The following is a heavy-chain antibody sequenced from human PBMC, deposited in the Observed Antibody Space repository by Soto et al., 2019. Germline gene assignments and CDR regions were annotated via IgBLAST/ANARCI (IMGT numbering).Heavy chain of an antibody. CDR1: GYTFSSYG. D-gene: IGHD3-22*01. V-gene: IGHV1-18*01. J-gene: IGHJ6*02. CDR3: ARGGYYDSSGSRKYQYYGMDG. Sequence: ASVKVSCKASGYTFSSYGISWVRQAPGQGLEWLGWISPYNDDTNYAQKLQGRVTMTTDTSTRTAYMDLRSLRSDDTAVYYCARGGYYDSSGSRKYQYYGMDGWGQGTTVTVSS. CDR2: ISPYNDDT.